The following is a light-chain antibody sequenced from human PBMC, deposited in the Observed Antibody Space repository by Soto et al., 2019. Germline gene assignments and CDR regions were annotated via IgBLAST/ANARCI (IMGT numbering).Light chain of an antibody. J-gene: IGKJ2*01. V-gene: IGKV1-5*01. CDR1: QSISSW. CDR3: QQYNSYSPMYT. CDR2: DAS. Sequence: DIQMTQSPSTLSASVGDRVTITCRASQSISSWLAWYQQKPGKAPKLLIYDASSLESGVPSRFSGSGSWTEFTLTISSLQPDDFATYYCQQYNSYSPMYTFGQGTKLEIK.